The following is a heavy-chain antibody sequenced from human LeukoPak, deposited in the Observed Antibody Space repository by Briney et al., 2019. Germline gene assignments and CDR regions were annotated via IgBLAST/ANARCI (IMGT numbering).Heavy chain of an antibody. CDR1: GFTFSSYA. V-gene: IGHV3-23*01. CDR2: ISGSGGST. J-gene: IGHJ6*03. CDR3: AKRASYYYGSGSPHYMDV. D-gene: IGHD3-10*01. Sequence: GGSLRLSCAASGFTFSSYAMSWVRQAPGKGLEWVSAISGSGGSTYYADSVKGRFTISRDNSKNTLYLQMNSLRAEDTAVYYCAKRASYYYGSGSPHYMDVWGKGTTVTVSS.